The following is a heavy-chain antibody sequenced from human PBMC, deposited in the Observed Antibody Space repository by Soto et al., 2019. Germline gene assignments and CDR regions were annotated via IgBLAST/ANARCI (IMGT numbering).Heavy chain of an antibody. CDR1: GGSFSGYY. V-gene: IGHV4-34*01. CDR3: ARRGSSGWYGGGDWFDP. Sequence: PSETLSLTCAVYGGSFSGYYWSWIRQPPGKGLEWIGEINHSGSTNYNPSLKSRVTISVDTSKNQFSLKLSSVTAADTAVYYCARRGSSGWYGGGDWFDPWGQGTLVTVSS. D-gene: IGHD6-19*01. J-gene: IGHJ5*02. CDR2: INHSGST.